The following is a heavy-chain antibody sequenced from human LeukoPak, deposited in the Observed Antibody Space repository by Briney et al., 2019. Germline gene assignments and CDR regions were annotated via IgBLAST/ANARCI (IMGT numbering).Heavy chain of an antibody. D-gene: IGHD5-18*01. V-gene: IGHV3-21*01. CDR1: GFTFSSYS. CDR3: ARRATTERGHSYGLDF. Sequence: GSLRLSCAASGFTFSSYSMNWVRQAPGKGLEWVSSISSSSSYIYYADSLTGRFTISRDNAKNSLYLQMNSLRAEDTAMYYCARRATTERGHSYGLDFWGQGTLVTVS. CDR2: ISSSSSYI. J-gene: IGHJ4*02.